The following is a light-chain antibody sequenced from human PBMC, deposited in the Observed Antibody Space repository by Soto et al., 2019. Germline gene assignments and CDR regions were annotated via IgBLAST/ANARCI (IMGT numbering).Light chain of an antibody. CDR3: QQYRT. J-gene: IGKJ1*01. CDR1: QSSSTW. V-gene: IGKV1-5*01. Sequence: DIQLTQSPSTLSASVGDRVTITCRASQSSSTWLAWYQQRAGKAPKLLIYAASNLESGVPSRFSGSVSGTEFTLTISGLQPDDFATYYCQQYRTFGQGTKVEIK. CDR2: AAS.